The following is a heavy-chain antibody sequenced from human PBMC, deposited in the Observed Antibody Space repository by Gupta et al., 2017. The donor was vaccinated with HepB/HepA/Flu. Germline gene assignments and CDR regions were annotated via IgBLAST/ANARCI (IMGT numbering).Heavy chain of an antibody. Sequence: QVQLVESGGGVVQPGRSLRLSCAASGFTFSSYGMHWVRQAPGKGLEWVAVISYDGSNKYYADSVKGRFTISRDNSKNTLYLQMNSLRAEDTAVYYCAKDASSQTRYYYYGMDVWGQGTTVTVSS. CDR3: AKDASSQTRYYYYGMDV. J-gene: IGHJ6*02. D-gene: IGHD2-2*01. CDR1: GFTFSSYG. V-gene: IGHV3-30*18. CDR2: ISYDGSNK.